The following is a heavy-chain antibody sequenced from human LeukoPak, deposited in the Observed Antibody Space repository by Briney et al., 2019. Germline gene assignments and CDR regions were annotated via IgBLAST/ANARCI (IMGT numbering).Heavy chain of an antibody. D-gene: IGHD6-6*01. Sequence: SETLSLTCTVSGGSISSYYWSWIRQPAGKGLEWIGRIYTSGSTNYNPSLKSRITISVDTSKNQFSLKLSSVTAADTAVYYCARLSSLANIAARGRTWFDTWGQGSLVTVSS. V-gene: IGHV4-4*07. CDR1: GGSISSYY. J-gene: IGHJ5*02. CDR3: ARLSSLANIAARGRTWFDT. CDR2: IYTSGST.